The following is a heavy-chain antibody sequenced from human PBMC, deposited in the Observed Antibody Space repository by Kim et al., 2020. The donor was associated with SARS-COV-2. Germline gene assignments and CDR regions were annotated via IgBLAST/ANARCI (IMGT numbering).Heavy chain of an antibody. D-gene: IGHD6-19*01. J-gene: IGHJ1*01. V-gene: IGHV3-7*05. CDR1: GFTPTIHW. CDR3: ARGSGWLIEH. CDR2: IKHDGSET. Sequence: GGSLILSCAASGFTPTIHWMNWVRQTPGKGLEWVANIKHDGSETKYVDSVKGRFTISRDSARNSIYLQMNSLRAEDTAVYYCARGSGWLIEHWGQGTLVTVSS.